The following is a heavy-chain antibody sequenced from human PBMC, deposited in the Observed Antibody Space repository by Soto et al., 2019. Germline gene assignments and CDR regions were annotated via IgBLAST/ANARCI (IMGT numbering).Heavy chain of an antibody. Sequence: VKVSCKTSGYTFSSYGIVWVRQAPGQGLEWMGWISTYNVDTKYADKFQGRLTMSSDTSTTTAFMELRRLRSDDTAVYYCVRGGFAYGYLDYWGQGTLVTVS. CDR3: VRGGFAYGYLDY. CDR1: GYTFSSYG. J-gene: IGHJ4*02. V-gene: IGHV1-18*01. D-gene: IGHD5-18*01. CDR2: ISTYNVDT.